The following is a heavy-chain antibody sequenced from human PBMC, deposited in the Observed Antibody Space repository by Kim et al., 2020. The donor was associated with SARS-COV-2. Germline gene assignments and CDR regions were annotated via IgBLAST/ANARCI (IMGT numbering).Heavy chain of an antibody. D-gene: IGHD3-22*01. V-gene: IGHV4-31*02. Sequence: GSTYYNPSLKSRVTISVDTSKNQFSLKLSSVTAADTAVYYCASGITMIAYWGQGTLVTVSS. CDR2: GST. J-gene: IGHJ4*02. CDR3: ASGITMIAY.